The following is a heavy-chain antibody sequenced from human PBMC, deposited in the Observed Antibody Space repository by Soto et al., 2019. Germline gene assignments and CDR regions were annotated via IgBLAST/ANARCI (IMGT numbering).Heavy chain of an antibody. Sequence: ASVKVSCKASGYTFTSYGISWVRQAPGQGLEWMGWISACNGNTKYSQKLQGRVTMTRDTSASTAYMELSSLRSEGTAVYYCARALTTVTTGGWFDPWGQGTLVTVSS. CDR3: ARALTTVTTGGWFDP. V-gene: IGHV1-18*01. CDR2: ISACNGNT. D-gene: IGHD4-17*01. J-gene: IGHJ5*02. CDR1: GYTFTSYG.